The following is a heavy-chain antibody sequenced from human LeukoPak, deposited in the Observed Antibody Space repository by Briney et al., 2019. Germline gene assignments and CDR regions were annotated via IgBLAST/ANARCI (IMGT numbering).Heavy chain of an antibody. CDR1: GGTFSSYA. CDR3: ARDLDIVVVPAAYNWFDP. Sequence: ASVKVSCKASGGTFSSYAISWVRQAPGQGLEWMGGIIPIFGIANYAQKFQGRVTITADKSTSTAYMELSSLRSEDTAVYYCARDLDIVVVPAAYNWFDPWGQGTLVTVSS. V-gene: IGHV1-69*10. D-gene: IGHD2-2*03. J-gene: IGHJ5*02. CDR2: IIPIFGIA.